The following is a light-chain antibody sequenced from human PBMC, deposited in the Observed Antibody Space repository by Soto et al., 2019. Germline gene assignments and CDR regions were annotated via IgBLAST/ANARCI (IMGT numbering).Light chain of an antibody. V-gene: IGLV1-40*01. Sequence: QSVLTQPPSVSGAPGQRSIISCTGSSSNIGAGFDVHWYQHLPGTAPKLLVYDNDNRPSGLPARFSDSRSGTSASLAITSLEADDEADYYCQSYDNSLSGVVFGGGTKVTVL. CDR3: QSYDNSLSGVV. CDR1: SSNIGAGFD. CDR2: DND. J-gene: IGLJ2*01.